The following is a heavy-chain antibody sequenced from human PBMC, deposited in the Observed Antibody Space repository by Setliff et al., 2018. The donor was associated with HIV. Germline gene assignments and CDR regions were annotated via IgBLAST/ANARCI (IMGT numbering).Heavy chain of an antibody. CDR2: IDHSGST. J-gene: IGHJ4*02. CDR1: GGSFNDYY. D-gene: IGHD4-17*01. CDR3: ARDRGRYGDYRDFDY. Sequence: SETLSLTCAVYGGSFNDYYWTWIRQPPGKGLEWIGEIDHSGSTNYNPSLKSRVTISVDTSRNQFSLKLSSVTAADTAVYYCARDRGRYGDYRDFDYWGQGALVTVSS. V-gene: IGHV4-34*09.